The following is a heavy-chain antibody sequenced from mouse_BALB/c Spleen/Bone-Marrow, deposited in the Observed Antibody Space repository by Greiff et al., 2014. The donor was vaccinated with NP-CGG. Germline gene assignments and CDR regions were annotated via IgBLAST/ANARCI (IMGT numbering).Heavy chain of an antibody. J-gene: IGHJ2*01. Sequence: DLVKPGASVKLSCKASGYTFTSYWINWIKQRPGQGLEWIGRIAPGSGSTYYNEMFKGKATLTVDTSSSTAYIQLSSLTSEDSAVYFCARFPFYYCSSFYYFDYWGQGTTLTVSS. V-gene: IGHV1S41*01. D-gene: IGHD1-1*01. CDR3: ARFPFYYCSSFYYFDY. CDR1: GYTFTSYW. CDR2: IAPGSGST.